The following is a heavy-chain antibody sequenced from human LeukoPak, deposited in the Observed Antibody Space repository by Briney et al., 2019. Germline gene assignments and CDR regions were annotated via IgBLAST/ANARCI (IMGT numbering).Heavy chain of an antibody. D-gene: IGHD6-13*01. V-gene: IGHV3-7*01. J-gene: IGHJ3*02. CDR3: ARASIAAAWFGAFDT. Sequence: GGSLRLSCAASGFTFTSYWMSWVRQAPGKGLEWVANIKQDGSEKYYVDSVKGRFTISRDNAKNSLYLEMNSLRAEATAVYYCARASIAAAWFGAFDTWGQGTMVTVSS. CDR1: GFTFTSYW. CDR2: IKQDGSEK.